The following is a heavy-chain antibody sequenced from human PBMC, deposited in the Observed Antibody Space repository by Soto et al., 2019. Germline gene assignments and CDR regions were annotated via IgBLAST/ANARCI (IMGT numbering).Heavy chain of an antibody. CDR1: GFTFSSYA. Sequence: HPGGSLRLSCAASGFTFSSYAMSWVRQAPGKGLEWVSAISGTGGSTYYADSVKGRFTISRDNSKNTLYLQMNSLRAEDTAVYYCAKEGGTTVTIWGFGAFDIWGQGTMVTVSS. D-gene: IGHD4-17*01. CDR2: ISGTGGST. V-gene: IGHV3-23*01. J-gene: IGHJ3*02. CDR3: AKEGGTTVTIWGFGAFDI.